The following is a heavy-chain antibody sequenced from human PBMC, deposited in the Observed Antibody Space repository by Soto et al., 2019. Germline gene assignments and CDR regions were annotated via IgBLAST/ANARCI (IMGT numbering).Heavy chain of an antibody. J-gene: IGHJ6*02. CDR2: INHSGST. D-gene: IGHD5-18*01. CDR1: GGSFSGYY. V-gene: IGHV4-34*01. Sequence: QVQLQQWGAGLLKPSETLSLTCAVYGGSFSGYYWSWIRQPPGKGLEWIGEINHSGSTNYNPSLKSRVTISVDTSKNQFSLKLSAVTAADTAVYYCARVMRRYSYGYRNISGGMDVWGQGTTVTVSS. CDR3: ARVMRRYSYGYRNISGGMDV.